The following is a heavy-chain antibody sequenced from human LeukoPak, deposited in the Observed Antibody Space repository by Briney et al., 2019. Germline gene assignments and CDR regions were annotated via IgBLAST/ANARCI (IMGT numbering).Heavy chain of an antibody. J-gene: IGHJ3*02. CDR2: IGGSSSSI. D-gene: IGHD3-10*01. CDR1: GFTFSRYS. Sequence: PGGSLRLSCAASGFTFSRYSMNWVRQAPGKGLEWVSSIGGSSSSIYYADSVKGRFTISRDNAKNSVYLQMNSLRAEDTAVYYCARETSGAFDIWGQGTMVTVSS. V-gene: IGHV3-21*01. CDR3: ARETSGAFDI.